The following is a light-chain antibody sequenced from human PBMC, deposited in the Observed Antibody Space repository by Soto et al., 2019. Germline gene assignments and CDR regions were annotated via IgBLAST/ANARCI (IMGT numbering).Light chain of an antibody. CDR2: GAS. V-gene: IGKV3-20*01. Sequence: EIVLTQSPGTLSLSPGERGTLSCRASQSVSSSHLAWYQQKPGQAPRLLIYGASSRATGIPDRFSGSGSGTDFTLTISRLEPEDFAVYYCQQYGSSPYTFGQGTKVDIK. J-gene: IGKJ2*01. CDR1: QSVSSSH. CDR3: QQYGSSPYT.